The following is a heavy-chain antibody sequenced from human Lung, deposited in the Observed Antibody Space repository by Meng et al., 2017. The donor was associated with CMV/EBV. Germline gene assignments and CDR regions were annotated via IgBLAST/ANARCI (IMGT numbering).Heavy chain of an antibody. V-gene: IGHV5-51*01. CDR3: ARRGEDSSLPDYYFYGMDV. D-gene: IGHD6-6*01. CDR1: GYTFTKYW. CDR2: VYPGDSDM. J-gene: IGHJ6*02. Sequence: GEXXKISCKGSGYTFTKYWIGWVRQMPGKGLEWMGIVYPGDSDMRYSPSFQGQVTISADKSINTAYLQWSSLKASDSAMYYCARRGEDSSLPDYYFYGMDVWGQGNXV.